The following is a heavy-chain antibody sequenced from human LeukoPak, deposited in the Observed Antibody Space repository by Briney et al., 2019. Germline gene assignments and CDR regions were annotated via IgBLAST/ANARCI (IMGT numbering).Heavy chain of an antibody. D-gene: IGHD2-15*01. V-gene: IGHV3-11*01. CDR2: ISSSGSTI. Sequence: GGSLRLSCAASGFTFSDYYMSWLRQAPGKGLEWVSYISSSGSTIYYADSVKGRFTISRDNAKNSLYLQMNSLRAEDTAVYYCARARAGGRTYYYYGMDVWGQGTTVTVSS. CDR3: ARARAGGRTYYYYGMDV. J-gene: IGHJ6*02. CDR1: GFTFSDYY.